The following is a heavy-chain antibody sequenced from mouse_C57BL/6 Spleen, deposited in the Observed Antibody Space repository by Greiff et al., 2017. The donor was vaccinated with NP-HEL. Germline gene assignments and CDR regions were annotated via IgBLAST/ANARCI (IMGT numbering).Heavy chain of an antibody. D-gene: IGHD4-1*01. CDR3: TSWVYFDY. CDR1: GYTFTDYE. V-gene: IGHV1-15*01. Sequence: QVQLKQSGAELVRPGASVTLSCKASGYTFTDYEMHWVKQTPVHGLEWIGAIDPETGGTAYNQKFKGKAILTADQSSSTAYMELRSLTSEDSAVYYCTSWVYFDYWGQGTTLTVSS. J-gene: IGHJ2*01. CDR2: IDPETGGT.